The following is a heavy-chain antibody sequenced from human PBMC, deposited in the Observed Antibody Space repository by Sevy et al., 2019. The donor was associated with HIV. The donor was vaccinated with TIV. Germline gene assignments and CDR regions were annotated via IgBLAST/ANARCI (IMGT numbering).Heavy chain of an antibody. D-gene: IGHD2-15*01. CDR3: VRDGLASATDFDY. CDR2: IKEDGSDK. V-gene: IGHV3-7*01. Sequence: GGSLRLSCEVSGFTFSNYWMTWVRQAPGKGLEWVANIKEDGSDKYYGDSVKGRFSRSRDNAKNSLYLQMDSLRAEDTAVYYCVRDGLASATDFDYWGQGTLVTVSS. CDR1: GFTFSNYW. J-gene: IGHJ4*02.